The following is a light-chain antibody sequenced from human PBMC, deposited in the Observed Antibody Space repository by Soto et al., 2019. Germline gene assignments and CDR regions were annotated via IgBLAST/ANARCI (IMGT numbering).Light chain of an antibody. J-gene: IGLJ2*01. CDR1: SSDVGGYNY. Sequence: QSALTQPASVSGSPGQSITISCTGTSSDVGGYNYVSWYQQHPGMAPKLMLYAVNNRPSGVSSRFSGSKSGNTASLTISGLQAEDEADYFCTSYTGSITRYVLFGGGTKLTVL. CDR3: TSYTGSITRYVL. V-gene: IGLV2-14*03. CDR2: AVN.